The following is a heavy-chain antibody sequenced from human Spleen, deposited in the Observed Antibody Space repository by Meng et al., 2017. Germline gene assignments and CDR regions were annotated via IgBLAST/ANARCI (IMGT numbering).Heavy chain of an antibody. CDR3: ARWGGNSRSRHYYYYYGLDV. J-gene: IGHJ6*02. CDR2: INHRGST. D-gene: IGHD4-23*01. V-gene: IGHV4-34*01. Sequence: SETLSLTCSVYGGSFSTYSWSWIRQPPGKGLEWIGEINHRGSTNYNPSLKSRVTISLDTSKNQFSLNLSSVSAADTAVYFCARWGGNSRSRHYYYYYGLDVWGQGTAVTVSS. CDR1: GGSFSTYS.